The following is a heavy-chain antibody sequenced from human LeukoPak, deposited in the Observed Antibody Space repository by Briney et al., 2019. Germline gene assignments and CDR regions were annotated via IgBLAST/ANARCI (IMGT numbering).Heavy chain of an antibody. Sequence: ASVKVSCKASGYTFTSYGISWVRQAPGQGLEWMGWISAHTGTTNYAQKFQGRVTMTTDTSTSTAYMELRSLRSEDTAVYYCASGSSLLWFGEFDYWGQGTLVTVSS. CDR2: ISAHTGTT. CDR3: ASGSSLLWFGEFDY. V-gene: IGHV1-18*01. J-gene: IGHJ4*02. D-gene: IGHD3-10*01. CDR1: GYTFTSYG.